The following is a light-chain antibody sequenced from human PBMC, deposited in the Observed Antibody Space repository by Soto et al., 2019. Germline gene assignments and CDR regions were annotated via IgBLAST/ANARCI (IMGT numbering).Light chain of an antibody. CDR3: QKYNSAPRT. Sequence: DIQMTQSPSYLLASVGDRVTITYRASQGISNYLAWFQQKPGKVPELLIYASSTLRSGVPSRFSGSGSEKNFTLTISSLQPEDVATYYSQKYNSAPRTFGQGTKLEIK. CDR1: QGISNY. CDR2: ASS. V-gene: IGKV1-27*01. J-gene: IGKJ2*01.